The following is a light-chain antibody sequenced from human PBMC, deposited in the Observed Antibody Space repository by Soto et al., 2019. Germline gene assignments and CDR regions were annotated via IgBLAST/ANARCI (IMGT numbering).Light chain of an antibody. J-gene: IGKJ1*01. Sequence: ETVMTQSPATLSVSPGDGVTLSCRASQSVNNRLAWYEQKPGQAPRLLIYDASTRATGIPGRFSGSGSGTEFTLTISSLQSEDFAVYYCQQYNNWPRTFGQGTKVEIK. CDR1: QSVNNR. V-gene: IGKV3-15*01. CDR3: QQYNNWPRT. CDR2: DAS.